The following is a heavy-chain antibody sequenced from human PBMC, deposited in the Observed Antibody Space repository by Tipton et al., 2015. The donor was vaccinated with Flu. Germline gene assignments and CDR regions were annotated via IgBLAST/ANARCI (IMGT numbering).Heavy chain of an antibody. J-gene: IGHJ4*02. Sequence: QSGAEVKKPGASVKLSCKTSGYTFSRHIITWVRQAPGQGLEWVGLISAYTGDANYAQKFQGRVTMTTDTSTSTAYMELRSLRSDDTRLYYSLRRRVQGEVIIGPTPVGQYWGQGALVTVSS. CDR1: GYTFSRHI. D-gene: IGHD2-15*01. CDR2: ISAYTGDA. V-gene: IGHV1-18*04. CDR3: LRRRVQGEVIIGPTPVGQY.